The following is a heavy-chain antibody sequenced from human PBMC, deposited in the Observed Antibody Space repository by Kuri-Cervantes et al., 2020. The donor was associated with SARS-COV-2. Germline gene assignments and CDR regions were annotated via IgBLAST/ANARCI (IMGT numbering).Heavy chain of an antibody. V-gene: IGHV1-2*02. D-gene: IGHD2-2*01. CDR1: GYSFTSYY. CDR3: ARSPSAITNSYNYYYYMDV. Sequence: ASVKVSCKASGYSFTSYYINWVRQAPGQGLEWMGWINVNNRATSYAQKFQGRVTMTRDTSVLTAYMELSSLRFDDTAVFYCARSPSAITNSYNYYYYMDVWGKGTAVTVSS. J-gene: IGHJ6*03. CDR2: INVNNRAT.